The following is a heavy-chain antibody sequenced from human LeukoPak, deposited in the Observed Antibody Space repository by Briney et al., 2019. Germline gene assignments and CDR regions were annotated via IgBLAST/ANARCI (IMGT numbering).Heavy chain of an antibody. J-gene: IGHJ4*02. D-gene: IGHD6-13*01. Sequence: GGSLRLSCAASGFTFSSYAMSWVRQAPGKGLEWVSAISGSGGSTYYADSVKGRFTISRDNAKNSLYLQMNSLRAEDTAVYYCATDPAAGTRTGYWGQGTLVTVSS. CDR1: GFTFSSYA. CDR2: ISGSGGST. CDR3: ATDPAAGTRTGY. V-gene: IGHV3-23*01.